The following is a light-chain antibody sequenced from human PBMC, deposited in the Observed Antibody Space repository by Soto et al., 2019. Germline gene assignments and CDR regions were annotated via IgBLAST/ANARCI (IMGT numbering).Light chain of an antibody. CDR1: QSISHW. Sequence: DIQMTQAPSTLSASIGDRVIITCRASQSISHWLAWYQQKPGKAPKLLISDVSSLESGVPSRFSGCTSGTEVTLTISSLRPDHFDNYYCQQYPTCRTFGQGTKVEIK. CDR2: DVS. V-gene: IGKV1-5*01. J-gene: IGKJ1*01. CDR3: QQYPTCRT.